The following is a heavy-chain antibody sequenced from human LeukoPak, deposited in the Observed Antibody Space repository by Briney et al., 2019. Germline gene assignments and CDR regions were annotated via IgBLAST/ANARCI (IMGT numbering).Heavy chain of an antibody. V-gene: IGHV4-34*01. J-gene: IGHJ6*02. CDR1: GGSFSGYY. D-gene: IGHD2-2*01. CDR3: ARKGIVVVPAASFYYYYGMDI. Sequence: NSSETLSLTCAVYGGSFSGYYWSWIRQPPGKGLEWIGEINHSGSTNYNPSLKSRVTISVDTSKNQFSLKLSSVTAADTAVYYCARKGIVVVPAASFYYYYGMDIWGQGTTVTVSS. CDR2: INHSGST.